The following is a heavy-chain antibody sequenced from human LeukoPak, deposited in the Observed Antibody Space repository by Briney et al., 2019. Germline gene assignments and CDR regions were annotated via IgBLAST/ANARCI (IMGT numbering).Heavy chain of an antibody. J-gene: IGHJ4*02. CDR1: GVTFSSYG. CDR3: SGSGSYYNFIRI. D-gene: IGHD3-10*01. Sequence: GEAVRLSCAPSGVTFSSYGMLCVRQAPGRGLEWVVVISYDGSNKYYADSVKGRFTISRDNTKNTLYLQMNSLRAEATAVYYCSGSGSYYNFIRIWGQGTLVTVSS. CDR2: ISYDGSNK. V-gene: IGHV3-30*03.